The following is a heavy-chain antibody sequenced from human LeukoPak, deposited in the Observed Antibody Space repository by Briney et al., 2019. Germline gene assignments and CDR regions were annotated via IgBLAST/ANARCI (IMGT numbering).Heavy chain of an antibody. CDR3: AREIRSSTSCLSD. D-gene: IGHD2-2*01. CDR2: INHSGST. Sequence: SETLSLTCAVYGGSFSGCYWSWIRQPPGKGLEWIGEINHSGSTNYNPSLKSRVTISVDTSKNQFSLKLSSVTAADTAVYYCAREIRSSTSCLSDWGQGTLVTVSS. V-gene: IGHV4-34*01. CDR1: GGSFSGCY. J-gene: IGHJ4*02.